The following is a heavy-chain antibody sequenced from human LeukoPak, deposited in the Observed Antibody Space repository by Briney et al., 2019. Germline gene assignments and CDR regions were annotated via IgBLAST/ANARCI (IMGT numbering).Heavy chain of an antibody. CDR2: ISGSGGST. V-gene: IGHV3-23*01. CDR3: AQELVGAFSPNNDY. CDR1: GGSFSGYY. D-gene: IGHD1-26*01. Sequence: PSETLSLTCAVYGGSFSGYYWSWVRQAPGKGLEWVSAISGSGGSTYYADSVKGRFTISRDNSKNTLYLQMNSLRAEDTAVYYCAQELVGAFSPNNDYWGQGTLVTVSS. J-gene: IGHJ4*02.